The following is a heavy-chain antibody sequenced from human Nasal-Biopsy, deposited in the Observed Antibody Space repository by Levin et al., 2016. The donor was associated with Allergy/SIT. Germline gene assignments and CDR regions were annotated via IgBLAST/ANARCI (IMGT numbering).Heavy chain of an antibody. CDR2: IKQDGSEK. CDR3: ARTSRGSSALYGMDV. D-gene: IGHD6-6*01. CDR1: GFTFSSYW. V-gene: IGHV3-7*03. J-gene: IGHJ6*02. Sequence: GESLKISCAASGFTFSSYWMSWVRQAPGKGLEWVANIKQDGSEKYYVDSVKGRFTISRDNAKNSLYLQMNSLRAEDTAVYYRARTSRGSSALYGMDVWGQGTTVTVSS.